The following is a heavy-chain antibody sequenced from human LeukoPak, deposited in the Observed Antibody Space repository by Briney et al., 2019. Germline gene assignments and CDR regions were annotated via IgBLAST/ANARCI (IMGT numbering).Heavy chain of an antibody. CDR3: ARDNVWTAIRGVRGVDY. J-gene: IGHJ4*02. Sequence: PSETLSLTCTVSGGSIISTTYYWGWIRQPPGTGLEWIGSISSGGSTYYNPSLKSRVTISVDTSKNQFSLKLSSVTAADTAVYYCARDNVWTAIRGVRGVDYWGQGTLVTVSS. V-gene: IGHV4-39*07. CDR1: GGSIISTTYY. D-gene: IGHD3-10*01. CDR2: ISSGGST.